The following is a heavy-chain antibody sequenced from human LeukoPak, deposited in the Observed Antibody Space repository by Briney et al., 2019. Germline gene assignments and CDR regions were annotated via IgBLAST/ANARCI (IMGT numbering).Heavy chain of an antibody. J-gene: IGHJ4*02. CDR1: GGPISTFY. CDR3: ARVQAAAFDY. Sequence: PSEPLSLTCTVSGGPISTFYWSWIRQPPGKGLEWIGYTYYTGSTNYNSSLTSRVTISVDTSKNQFSLKLNSVTAADTAVYYCARVQAAAFDYWGQGTLVTVSS. CDR2: TYYTGST. D-gene: IGHD6-13*01. V-gene: IGHV4-59*01.